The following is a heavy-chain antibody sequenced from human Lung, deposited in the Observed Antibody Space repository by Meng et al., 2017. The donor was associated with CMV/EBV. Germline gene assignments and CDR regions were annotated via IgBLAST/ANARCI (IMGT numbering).Heavy chain of an antibody. J-gene: IGHJ6*02. CDR3: AREQGAMGGNYYYAMDV. CDR1: GFIFSNYW. CDR2: IKEDGSEK. V-gene: IGHV3-7*01. Sequence: ESXKISXAASGFIFSNYWMTWVRQAPGKGLEWVANIKEDGSEKSYVDSVKGRFTISRDNAKNSLSLEMNSLRAEDMAVYYCAREQGAMGGNYYYAMDVWGQVTXVNVYS. D-gene: IGHD3-10*01.